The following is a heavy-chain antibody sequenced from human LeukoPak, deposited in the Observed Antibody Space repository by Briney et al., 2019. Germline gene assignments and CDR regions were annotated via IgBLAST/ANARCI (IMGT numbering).Heavy chain of an antibody. CDR1: GYTFTDYH. Sequence: AASVKVSCKASGYTFTDYHINWVRQAPGQGLEWMGWINPNSGGTNYAQKFQGRVSMTRDTSISTAYMELIRLRSDDTAVYYCARDPTRSGSYYSGYYYYYYMDVWGKGTTVTVSS. CDR3: ARDPTRSGSYYSGYYYYYYMDV. CDR2: INPNSGGT. V-gene: IGHV1-2*02. D-gene: IGHD3-10*01. J-gene: IGHJ6*03.